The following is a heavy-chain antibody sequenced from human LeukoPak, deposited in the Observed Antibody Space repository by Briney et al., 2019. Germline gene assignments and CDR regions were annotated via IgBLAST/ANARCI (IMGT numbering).Heavy chain of an antibody. CDR1: GFTFSSYS. V-gene: IGHV3-21*04. CDR2: ISSSSSYI. D-gene: IGHD4-17*01. CDR3: ARRSVTYDAFDI. Sequence: PGGSLRLSCAASGFTFSSYSMNWVRQAPGKGLEWVSSISSSSSYIYYADSVKGRFTISRDNAKNSLYLQMNSLRAEDTAVYYCARRSVTYDAFDIWGQGTMVTVSS. J-gene: IGHJ3*02.